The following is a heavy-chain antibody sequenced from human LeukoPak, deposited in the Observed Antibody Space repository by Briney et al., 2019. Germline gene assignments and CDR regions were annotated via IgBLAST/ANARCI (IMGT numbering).Heavy chain of an antibody. D-gene: IGHD2-21*01. J-gene: IGHJ4*02. CDR2: ISVSAAT. CDR1: GFSFSSYG. Sequence: GGSLRLSCAVSGFSFSSYGMSWVRQTPGKGLEWVSTISVSAATNYADSVKGRFTISRDSYKNTLYLQMNRLRAEDAAVYYCAKAPVTTCSGAYCYPFDYWGQGTLVTVSS. V-gene: IGHV3-23*01. CDR3: AKAPVTTCSGAYCYPFDY.